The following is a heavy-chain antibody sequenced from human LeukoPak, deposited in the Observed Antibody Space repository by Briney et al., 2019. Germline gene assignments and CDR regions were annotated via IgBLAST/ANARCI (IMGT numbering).Heavy chain of an antibody. Sequence: PSGTLSLTCTVSGGSISSYYWSWIRQAPGKGLEWIGYIYYSGSTNYNPSLKSRVTISVDTSKNQFSLKLSSVTAADTAVYYCAGEAVADYYYYGMDVWGKGTTVTVSS. CDR3: AGEAVADYYYYGMDV. V-gene: IGHV4-59*01. CDR2: IYYSGST. CDR1: GGSISSYY. D-gene: IGHD6-19*01. J-gene: IGHJ6*04.